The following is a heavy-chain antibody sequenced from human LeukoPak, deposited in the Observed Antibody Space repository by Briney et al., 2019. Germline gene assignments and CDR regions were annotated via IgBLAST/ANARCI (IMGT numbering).Heavy chain of an antibody. Sequence: GGSLRLSCSASAFTFSSYAMHWVRQAPGKGLEYVSAITSNGGSTYYADSAKGRFTISRDNSKNTLYLQMSSLRVEDTALYYCVKPLGSTGYGYYFDYWGQGTLVTVSS. CDR3: VKPLGSTGYGYYFDY. CDR2: ITSNGGST. V-gene: IGHV3-64D*08. D-gene: IGHD5-12*01. CDR1: AFTFSSYA. J-gene: IGHJ4*02.